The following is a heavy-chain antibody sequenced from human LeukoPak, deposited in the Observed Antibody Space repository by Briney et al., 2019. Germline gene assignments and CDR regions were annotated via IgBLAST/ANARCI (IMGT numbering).Heavy chain of an antibody. V-gene: IGHV3-48*03. CDR2: ISSSGSTI. CDR3: ARDTYYDILTGYGRDY. J-gene: IGHJ4*02. Sequence: GGSLRLSCAASGFTFSSHEMNWVRQAPGKGLEWVSYISSSGSTIYYADSVKSRFTISRDNAKNSLYLQMNSLRAEDTAVYYCARDTYYDILTGYGRDYWGQGTLVTVSS. D-gene: IGHD3-9*01. CDR1: GFTFSSHE.